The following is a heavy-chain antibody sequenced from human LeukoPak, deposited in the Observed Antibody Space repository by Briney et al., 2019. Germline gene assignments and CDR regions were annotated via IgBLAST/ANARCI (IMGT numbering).Heavy chain of an antibody. V-gene: IGHV3-30*03. CDR3: ARGTDTKPFWSGYWVDV. D-gene: IGHD3-3*01. CDR2: ISYDESNK. Sequence: PGGSLRLSCAASGFTFSSSAMHLVRQAPGKGLEWVAVISYDESNKYYADSVKGRFTISRDNSKNTLYLQMNSLRAEDTAVYYCARGTDTKPFWSGYWVDVWGQGTTVTVSS. CDR1: GFTFSSSA. J-gene: IGHJ6*02.